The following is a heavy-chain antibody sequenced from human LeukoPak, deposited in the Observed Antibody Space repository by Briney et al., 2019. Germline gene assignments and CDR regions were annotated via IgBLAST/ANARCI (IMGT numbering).Heavy chain of an antibody. Sequence: PGGSLRLSCAASGFTFSSYAMSWVRQAPGKGLEWVSAISGSGGSTYYADSVKGRFTISRDNAKNSLYLQMNSLRAEDTAVYYCASADYDYVWGSYPYFDYWGQGTLVTVSS. CDR2: ISGSGGST. CDR3: ASADYDYVWGSYPYFDY. J-gene: IGHJ4*02. V-gene: IGHV3-23*01. CDR1: GFTFSSYA. D-gene: IGHD3-16*01.